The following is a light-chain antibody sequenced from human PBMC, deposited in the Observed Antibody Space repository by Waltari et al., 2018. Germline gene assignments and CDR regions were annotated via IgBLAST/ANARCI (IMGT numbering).Light chain of an antibody. V-gene: IGKV1-9*01. J-gene: IGKJ2*01. CDR3: QQRNSYPPYT. CDR1: QGISSY. CDR2: AAS. Sequence: IQLTQSPSSLSASVGDRVTITCRASQGISSYLAWYQQKPGKAPKLLTYAASTLQSGVPSRFSGSGSGTDFTLTISSLQPEDFATYYCQQRNSYPPYTFGQGTKLEIK.